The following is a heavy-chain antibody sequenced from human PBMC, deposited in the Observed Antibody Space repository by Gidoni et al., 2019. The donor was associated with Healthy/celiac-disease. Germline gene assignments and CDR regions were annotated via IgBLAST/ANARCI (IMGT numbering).Heavy chain of an antibody. CDR2: INHSGST. CDR3: ARGGGYYYYYGMDV. J-gene: IGHJ6*02. V-gene: IGHV4-34*01. Sequence: QVQLQQWGAGLLKPSATLSLTCAVYGGSFSGYYWSWIRQPPGKGLEWIGEINHSGSTNYNPSLKSRVTISVDTSKNQFSLKLSSVTAADTAVYYCARGGGYYYYYGMDVWGQGTTVTVSS. CDR1: GGSFSGYY.